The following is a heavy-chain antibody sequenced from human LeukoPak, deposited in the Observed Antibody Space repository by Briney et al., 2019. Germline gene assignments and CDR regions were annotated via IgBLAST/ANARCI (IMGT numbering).Heavy chain of an antibody. CDR1: GGSISSSNYY. D-gene: IGHD2-2*01. CDR2: IYYSGIA. V-gene: IGHV4-39*01. Sequence: SETLSLTCTVSGGSISSSNYYWGWIRQPPGKGLEWIGSIYYSGIAYYNPSLKSRVTVSVDTSKNQFSLKLSSVTAADTAMHYCGRQDYSNTSPNSFDPWGQGTLVTVSS. CDR3: GRQDYSNTSPNSFDP. J-gene: IGHJ5*02.